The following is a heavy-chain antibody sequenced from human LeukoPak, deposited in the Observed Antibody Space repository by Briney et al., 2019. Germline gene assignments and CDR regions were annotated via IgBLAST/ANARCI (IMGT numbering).Heavy chain of an antibody. D-gene: IGHD2-15*01. CDR3: ARVVSGPATFDY. CDR1: GGSISSGSHS. CDR2: IYYSGST. Sequence: SETLSLTCTVSGGSISSGSHSWGWIRQPPGKGLEWIGSIYYSGSTNCSPSLKSRVTISVDTSKNQFSLKLSSVTAADTAVYYCARVVSGPATFDYWGQGTLVTVSS. J-gene: IGHJ4*02. V-gene: IGHV4-39*01.